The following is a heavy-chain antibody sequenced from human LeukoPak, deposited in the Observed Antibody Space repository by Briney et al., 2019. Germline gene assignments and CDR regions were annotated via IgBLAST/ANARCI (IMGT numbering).Heavy chain of an antibody. V-gene: IGHV3-21*01. CDR3: ARDIVVVPAVSYDY. Sequence: PGGSLRLSCAASGFTFSSYRMNWVRQAPGKGLEWVSSISSRSSYIYYADSVKGRFTISRDNAQNSLYLQMNSLRAEDTAVYYCARDIVVVPAVSYDYWGQGTLVTVSS. CDR2: ISSRSSYI. CDR1: GFTFSSYR. D-gene: IGHD2-2*01. J-gene: IGHJ4*02.